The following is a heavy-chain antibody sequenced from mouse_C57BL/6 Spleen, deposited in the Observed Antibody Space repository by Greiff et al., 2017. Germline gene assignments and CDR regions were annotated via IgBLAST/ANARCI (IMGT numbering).Heavy chain of an antibody. J-gene: IGHJ3*01. CDR1: GYTFTSYW. Sequence: VQLQQPGAELVRPGSSVKLSCKASGYTFTSYWMDWVKQRPGQGLEWIGNIYPSDSETHYNQKFKDKATLTVDKSSSTAYMQLSSLTSEDSAVYYCARGLGYYYGSGAYWGQGTLVTVSA. CDR3: ARGLGYYYGSGAY. V-gene: IGHV1-61*01. D-gene: IGHD1-1*01. CDR2: IYPSDSET.